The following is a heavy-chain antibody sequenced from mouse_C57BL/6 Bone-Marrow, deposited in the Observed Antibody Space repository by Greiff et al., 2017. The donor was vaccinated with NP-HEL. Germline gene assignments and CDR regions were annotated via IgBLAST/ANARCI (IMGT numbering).Heavy chain of an antibody. V-gene: IGHV1-54*01. J-gene: IGHJ1*03. Sequence: VQLQQSGAELVRPGTSVKVSCKASGYAFTNYLIEWVKQRPGQGLEWIGVINPGSGGTNYNEKFKGKATLTASKSSSTAYMQLSSLTSEDSAVYFCARYDYGSRGWYFDVWGTVTTVTVSS. CDR2: INPGSGGT. CDR3: ARYDYGSRGWYFDV. D-gene: IGHD1-1*01. CDR1: GYAFTNYL.